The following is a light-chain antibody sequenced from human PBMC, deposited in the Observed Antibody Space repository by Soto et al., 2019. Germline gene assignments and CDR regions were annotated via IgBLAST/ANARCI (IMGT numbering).Light chain of an antibody. V-gene: IGKV3-20*01. CDR3: QQYNTSPQT. Sequence: EILLTQSPGTLSLSQGERATLSCRASRSFGRDFLPYLAWYQQKPGQAPRLLIYGASTRAPGIPDRFSGSGSETDFTLTISRLEPEDFAVYYCQQYNTSPQTFGLGTKVEIK. J-gene: IGKJ1*01. CDR2: GAS. CDR1: RSFGRDFLPY.